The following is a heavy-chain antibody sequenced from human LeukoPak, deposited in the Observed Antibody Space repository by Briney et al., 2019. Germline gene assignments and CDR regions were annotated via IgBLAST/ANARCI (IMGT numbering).Heavy chain of an antibody. CDR2: IIPIFGTA. Sequence: GASVKVSCKASGGTFSSYAISWVRQAPGQGLEWMGGIIPIFGTANYAQKFQGRVTITTDESTSTAYMELRSLRSEDTAVYYCASPRSSYSGSYLYYFDYWGQGTLVTVSS. V-gene: IGHV1-69*05. J-gene: IGHJ4*02. CDR1: GGTFSSYA. D-gene: IGHD1-26*01. CDR3: ASPRSSYSGSYLYYFDY.